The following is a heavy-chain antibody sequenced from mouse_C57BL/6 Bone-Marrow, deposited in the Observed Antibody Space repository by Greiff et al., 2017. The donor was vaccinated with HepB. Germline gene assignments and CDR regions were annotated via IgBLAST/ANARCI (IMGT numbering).Heavy chain of an antibody. V-gene: IGHV7-3*01. CDR2: IRNKANGYTT. J-gene: IGHJ4*01. D-gene: IGHD2-5*01. CDR3: ARPLYYSNYDGAMDY. Sequence: EVKLQESGGGLVQPGGSLSLSCAASGFTFTDYYMSWVRQPPGKALEWLGFIRNKANGYTTEYSASVKGRFTISRDNSQSILYLQMNALRAEDSATYYCARPLYYSNYDGAMDYWGQGTSVTVSS. CDR1: GFTFTDYY.